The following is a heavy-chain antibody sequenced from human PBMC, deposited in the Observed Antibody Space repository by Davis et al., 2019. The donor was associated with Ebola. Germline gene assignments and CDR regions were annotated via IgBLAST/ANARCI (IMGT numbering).Heavy chain of an antibody. V-gene: IGHV4-59*08. J-gene: IGHJ2*01. CDR1: GGPIGGDF. CDR2: VSHTGST. CDR3: ARRRGTYPDWYLDL. Sequence: SETLSLTCNVSGGPIGGDFWSWVRQPPGKGLEWMGYVSHTGSTKTYYNPSLKSRITMAVDTSRNQLSVHLASLTAADTAVYYCARRRGTYPDWYLDLWGRGTLVTVSS.